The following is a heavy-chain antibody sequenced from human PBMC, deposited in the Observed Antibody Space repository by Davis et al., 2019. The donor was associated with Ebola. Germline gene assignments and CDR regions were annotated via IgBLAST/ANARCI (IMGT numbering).Heavy chain of an antibody. CDR1: GYTFTSYA. CDR3: ARDLPVVVAATSRYYYYGMDV. J-gene: IGHJ6*02. Sequence: ASVKVSCKASGYTFTSYAMHWVRQAPGQRLEWMGWINAGNGNTKYSQKFQGRVTITRDTSAGTAYMELSSLRSEDTAVYYCARDLPVVVAATSRYYYYGMDVWGQGTTVTVSS. V-gene: IGHV1-3*01. D-gene: IGHD2-15*01. CDR2: INAGNGNT.